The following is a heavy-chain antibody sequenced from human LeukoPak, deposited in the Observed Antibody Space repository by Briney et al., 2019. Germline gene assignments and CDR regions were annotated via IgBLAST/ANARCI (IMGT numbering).Heavy chain of an antibody. Sequence: PGGSLRLSCAASGFTFDDYGMSWVRQAPGKGLEWVSGINWNGGSTGYADSVKGRFTISRDNAKNSLYLQMNSLRAEDTALYYCASSMVRGSYFDYWGQGTLVTVSS. J-gene: IGHJ4*02. CDR1: GFTFDDYG. V-gene: IGHV3-20*04. CDR3: ASSMVRGSYFDY. CDR2: INWNGGST. D-gene: IGHD3-10*01.